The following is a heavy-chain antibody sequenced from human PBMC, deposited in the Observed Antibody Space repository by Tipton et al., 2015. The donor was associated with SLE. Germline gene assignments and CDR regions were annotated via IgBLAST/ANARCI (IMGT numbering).Heavy chain of an antibody. CDR2: INHSGST. V-gene: IGHV4-34*01. J-gene: IGHJ4*02. D-gene: IGHD3-3*01. CDR3: AGAVDPSEGRNFWSLFY. Sequence: TLSLTCAVYGGSFNNYYWSWIRQPPGKGLEWIGEINHSGSTNYNPSLKSRVTISVDTSKNQFSLRLNSVTGADTAVYYCAGAVDPSEGRNFWSLFYWGQGTLVTVPS. CDR1: GGSFNNYY.